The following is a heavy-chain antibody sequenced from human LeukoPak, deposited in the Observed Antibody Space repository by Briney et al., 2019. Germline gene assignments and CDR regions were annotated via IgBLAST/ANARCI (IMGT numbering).Heavy chain of an antibody. CDR1: GFAFSSYA. Sequence: PGGSLRLSCTASGFAFSSYAMAWVRQAPGKGLEGVAAIGSDYDRVHEDSAKGRFTISRDNSKSTLYLQMDNLRAEDTAVYFCAKSAGVATIYFDSWGQGALVTVSS. J-gene: IGHJ4*02. CDR2: IGSDYDR. D-gene: IGHD5-12*01. CDR3: AKSAGVATIYFDS. V-gene: IGHV3-23*01.